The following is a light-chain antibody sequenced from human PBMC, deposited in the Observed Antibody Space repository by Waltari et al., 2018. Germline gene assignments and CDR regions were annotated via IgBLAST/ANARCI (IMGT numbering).Light chain of an antibody. CDR2: GNN. J-gene: IGLJ3*02. CDR3: AAWDDSRNGWV. V-gene: IGLV1-44*01. Sequence: QPVLTHPPSASGPLGQGATISCSGSSPNTGTNTVTWYQQLPGTAPNLLIFGNNQRPSGVPDRISGSKSGTSASLAISGLQSEDEVHYYCAAWDDSRNGWVFGGGTQLTVL. CDR1: SPNTGTNT.